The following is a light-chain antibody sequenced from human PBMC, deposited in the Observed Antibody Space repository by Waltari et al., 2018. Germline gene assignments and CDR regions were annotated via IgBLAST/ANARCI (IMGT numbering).Light chain of an antibody. CDR3: QQYNSYSIT. J-gene: IGKJ5*01. CDR2: EAS. V-gene: IGKV1-5*03. CDR1: QSISNW. Sequence: DIQMTQSPSTLSASVGDRVTITCRASQSISNWLAWYQQKPGKAPKLLINEASNLERGVPSSFSGSGSGTEFILTINSLQPDDFATYYCQQYNSYSITFGQGTRLEIK.